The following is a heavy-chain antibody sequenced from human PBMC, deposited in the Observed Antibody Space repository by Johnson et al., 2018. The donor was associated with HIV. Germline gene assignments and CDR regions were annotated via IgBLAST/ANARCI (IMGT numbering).Heavy chain of an antibody. CDR1: GFTFDDYG. CDR3: ALGRHSFNI. Sequence: VQLVESGGGVVQPGRSLRLSCAASGFTFDDYGMSGVRQAPGKGLAWVSAVSDSGGNTDYADPVKGRFTISRDNSKNTLSLQMNSLRGEDPAIYYCALGRHSFNIWGQGTMFTVSS. D-gene: IGHD1-26*01. J-gene: IGHJ3*02. CDR2: VSDSGGNT. V-gene: IGHV3-23*04.